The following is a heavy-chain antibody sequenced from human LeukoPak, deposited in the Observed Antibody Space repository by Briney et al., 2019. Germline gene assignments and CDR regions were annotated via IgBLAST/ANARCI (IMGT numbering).Heavy chain of an antibody. J-gene: IGHJ5*02. V-gene: IGHV4-61*02. CDR1: GGSISSGTYY. D-gene: IGHD6-19*01. CDR3: ARDGSGWLNWFDP. Sequence: SETLSLTCTVSGGSISSGTYYWSWIRQPAGKGLEWIGRIYTSGGTNYNPSLKSRVTISLDPSKNQFSLKLSSVTAADTAVYYCARDGSGWLNWFDPWGQGTLVTVSS. CDR2: IYTSGGT.